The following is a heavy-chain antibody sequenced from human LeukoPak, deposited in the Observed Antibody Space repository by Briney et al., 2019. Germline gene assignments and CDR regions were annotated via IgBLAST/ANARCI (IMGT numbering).Heavy chain of an antibody. D-gene: IGHD3-22*01. Sequence: SETLSLTCTVSGGSISSDSYYWSWIRQPAGKGLEWIGRIYTSGSTNYNPSLKSRVTISVDTSKNQFSLKLSSVTAADTAVYYCARDRDYYDSSGYNGAGWFDPWGQGTLVTVSS. CDR3: ARDRDYYDSSGYNGAGWFDP. CDR1: GGSISSDSYY. V-gene: IGHV4-61*02. J-gene: IGHJ5*02. CDR2: IYTSGST.